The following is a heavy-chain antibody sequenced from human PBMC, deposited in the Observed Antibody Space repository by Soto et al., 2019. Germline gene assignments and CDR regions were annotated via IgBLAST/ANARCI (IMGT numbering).Heavy chain of an antibody. CDR3: ARDGGRHSGGIAY. CDR1: GGTFSSYS. Sequence: QVQLVQSAAEVKKPGSSVKVSCKASGGTFSSYSINWERQSPGPGLEWMGEIIPIFGTANSAQKFQGRVTITSDESTSTAYMELSSLRSEDTAVYYCARDGGRHSGGIAYWGQGALVTVSS. V-gene: IGHV1-69*01. J-gene: IGHJ4*02. CDR2: IIPIFGTA. D-gene: IGHD1-26*01.